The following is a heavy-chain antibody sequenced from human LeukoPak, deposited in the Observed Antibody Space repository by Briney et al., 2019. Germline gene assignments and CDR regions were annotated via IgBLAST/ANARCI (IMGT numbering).Heavy chain of an antibody. D-gene: IGHD6-6*01. CDR2: ISGSGSST. Sequence: PGGSLRLSCAASGFTFSSYAMSWVRQAPGKGLEWVSGISGSGSSTYYADSVKGRFTISRDNSKNTLYLQMNSLRAEDTAVYYCASNSSSYYFDCWGQGTLVTVSS. J-gene: IGHJ4*02. CDR1: GFTFSSYA. V-gene: IGHV3-23*01. CDR3: ASNSSSYYFDC.